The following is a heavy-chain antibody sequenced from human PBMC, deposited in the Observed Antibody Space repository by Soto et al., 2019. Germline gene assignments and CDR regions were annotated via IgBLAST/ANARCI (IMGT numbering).Heavy chain of an antibody. D-gene: IGHD2-2*01. CDR1: GYTLTELS. CDR3: ATAGNCSSTSCSYYYYYYMDV. Sequence: QVQLVQSGAEVKKPGASVKVSCKVSGYTLTELSMHWVRQAPGKGLEWMGGFDPEDGETIYAQKFQGRVTMTEDTSTDTAYMELSSLRSEDTAVYYCATAGNCSSTSCSYYYYYYMDVWGKGTTVTVSS. J-gene: IGHJ6*03. CDR2: FDPEDGET. V-gene: IGHV1-24*01.